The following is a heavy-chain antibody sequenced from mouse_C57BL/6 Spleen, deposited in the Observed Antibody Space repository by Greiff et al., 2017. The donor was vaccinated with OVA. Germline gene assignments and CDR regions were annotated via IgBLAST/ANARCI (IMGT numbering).Heavy chain of an antibody. Sequence: VQLQQSGGGLVKPGGSLKLSCAASGFTFSDYGMHWVRQAPEKGLEWVAYISSGSSTIYYADTVKGRFTFSSDNATHTLFLQMTSMRSEDKAMYYCARRGFYFDYWGQGTTLTVSS. V-gene: IGHV5-17*01. CDR2: ISSGSSTI. J-gene: IGHJ2*01. CDR1: GFTFSDYG. CDR3: ARRGFYFDY.